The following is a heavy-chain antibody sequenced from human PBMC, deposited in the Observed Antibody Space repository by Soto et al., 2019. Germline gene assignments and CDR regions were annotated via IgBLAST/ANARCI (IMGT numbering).Heavy chain of an antibody. Sequence: QVQLVQSGAEVKKPGSSVKVSCKASGGTFSSYAISWVRQAPGQGLEWMGGIIPIFGTANYAQKFQGRVTISPDESTSTSYMELSSLRSEDTAVYYCARAFPGYRYGYRLYYYYGMDVWGQGTKVTVSS. J-gene: IGHJ6*02. D-gene: IGHD5-18*01. CDR3: ARAFPGYRYGYRLYYYYGMDV. CDR2: IIPIFGTA. CDR1: GGTFSSYA. V-gene: IGHV1-69*01.